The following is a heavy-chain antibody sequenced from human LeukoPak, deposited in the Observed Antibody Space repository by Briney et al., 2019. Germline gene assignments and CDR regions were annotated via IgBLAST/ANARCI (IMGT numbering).Heavy chain of an antibody. CDR2: INPSDRST. D-gene: IGHD3-3*02. J-gene: IGHJ4*02. Sequence: SVTVSRKASGYTFTSYYMHWVRQAHGQGVERMGLINPSDRSTIYAQKFRGRVTKTRDTSTSTVYMQPSSLRSEDTAVYCRAIRGPFDYWGQGTLVTASS. CDR3: AIRGPFDY. V-gene: IGHV1-46*01. CDR1: GYTFTSYY.